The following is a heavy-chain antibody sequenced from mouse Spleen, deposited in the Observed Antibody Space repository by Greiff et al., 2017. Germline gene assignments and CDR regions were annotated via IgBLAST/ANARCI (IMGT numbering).Heavy chain of an antibody. D-gene: IGHD4-1*01. CDR1: GYTFTDYY. CDR3: AELTGGAMDY. J-gene: IGHJ4*01. V-gene: IGHV1-26*01. CDR2: INPNNGGT. Sequence: VQLKQSGPELVKPGASVKISCKASGYTFTDYYMNWVKQSHGKSLEWIGDINPNNGGTSYNQKFKGKATLTVDKSSSTAYMELRSLTSEDSAVYYCAELTGGAMDYWGQGTSVTVSS.